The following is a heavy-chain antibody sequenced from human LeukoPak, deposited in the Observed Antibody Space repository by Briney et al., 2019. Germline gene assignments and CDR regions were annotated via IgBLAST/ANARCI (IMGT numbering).Heavy chain of an antibody. CDR3: ARSPMIRGVIFDY. CDR1: GFTFSSYW. D-gene: IGHD3-10*01. CDR2: INSDGSST. J-gene: IGHJ4*02. Sequence: GGSLRLSCAASGFTFSSYWMHWVRQAPGKGLVWVSRINSDGSSTSYADSVKGRFTISRDNAKNTLYLQMNSLRAEDTAVYYCARSPMIRGVIFDYWGQGTLVTVSS. V-gene: IGHV3-74*01.